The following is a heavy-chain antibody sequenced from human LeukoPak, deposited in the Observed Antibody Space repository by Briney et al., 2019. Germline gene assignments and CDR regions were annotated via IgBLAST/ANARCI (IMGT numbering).Heavy chain of an antibody. J-gene: IGHJ5*02. Sequence: SETLSLTCTVSGGSISSNSFYWGWIRQPPGKWLEWNGSIYYSGRTYYKSSLKSRVTISVDASKNLFSLKLSSVTAADTAVYYCARQFCSFSSCYHLGWFDPWGQGTLVTVSS. V-gene: IGHV4-39*01. CDR3: ARQFCSFSSCYHLGWFDP. D-gene: IGHD2-2*01. CDR2: IYYSGRT. CDR1: GGSISSNSFY.